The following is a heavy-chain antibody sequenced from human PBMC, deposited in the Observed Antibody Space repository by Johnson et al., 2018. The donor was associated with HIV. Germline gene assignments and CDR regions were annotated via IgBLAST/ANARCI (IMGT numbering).Heavy chain of an antibody. CDR3: ARDLGSGDGYGVCAFDI. Sequence: VQLVESGGGLIQPGGSLRLSCAASGFTVSSNYMSWVRQAPGTGLVWVANIKQDGSEKYYVDSVKGRFTVSIDNPNNSLSLHMNSVRAEDTAVYYCARDLGSGDGYGVCAFDIWGQGTMVTVSS. V-gene: IGHV3-7*04. D-gene: IGHD2-21*01. CDR1: GFTVSSNY. CDR2: IKQDGSEK. J-gene: IGHJ3*02.